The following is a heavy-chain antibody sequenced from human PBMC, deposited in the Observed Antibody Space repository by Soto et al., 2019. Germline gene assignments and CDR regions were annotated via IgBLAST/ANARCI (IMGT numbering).Heavy chain of an antibody. CDR2: INPNSGGT. D-gene: IGHD6-13*01. CDR3: ASGEAAARTTLRYYYYYGMDV. J-gene: IGHJ6*02. Sequence: QVQLVQSGAEVKKPGASVKVSCKASGYTFTGSYMHWVRQAPGQGLAWMGWINPNSGGTNYAQKFQGWVTMPRETSISTAYLELSRLRSDDKAVYYCASGEAAARTTLRYYYYYGMDVWGQGTTVTVSS. CDR1: GYTFTGSY. V-gene: IGHV1-2*04.